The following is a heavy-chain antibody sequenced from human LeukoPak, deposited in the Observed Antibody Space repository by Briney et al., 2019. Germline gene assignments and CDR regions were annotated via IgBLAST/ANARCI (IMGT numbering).Heavy chain of an antibody. CDR3: ARDYLSTFDQ. CDR2: ISSGSTTI. V-gene: IGHV3-48*02. D-gene: IGHD3-16*02. J-gene: IGHJ4*02. Sequence: GGSLRLSCAASGFTFSSFSMSWVREAPGSGLEWVSYISSGSTTIYYADSVKGRFTISRDNAENSLYLRMNSLRDEDTAVYYCARDYLSTFDQWGQGTLVTVSS. CDR1: GFTFSSFS.